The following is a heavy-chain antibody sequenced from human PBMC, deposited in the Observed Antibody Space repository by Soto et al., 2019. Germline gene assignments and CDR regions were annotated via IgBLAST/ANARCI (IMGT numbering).Heavy chain of an antibody. Sequence: QVQLVQSGAEVKKPESSVKVSCTASGGTFSIYTISWVRQAPGQGLEWMGRIIPILGLANYAQKFQGRVTITADKSTSTAYMELSSLRSEDTAVYYCASRYDSSDYWGQGTLVTVSS. CDR1: GGTFSIYT. CDR3: ASRYDSSDY. CDR2: IIPILGLA. D-gene: IGHD3-22*01. J-gene: IGHJ4*02. V-gene: IGHV1-69*02.